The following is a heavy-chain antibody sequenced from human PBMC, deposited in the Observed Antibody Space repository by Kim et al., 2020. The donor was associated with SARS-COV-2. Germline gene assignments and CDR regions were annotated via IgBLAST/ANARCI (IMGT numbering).Heavy chain of an antibody. J-gene: IGHJ6*02. Sequence: GGSLRLSCAASGFTFSSYVMHWVRQAPGKGLEWVSIIWFDGSNRNYTDSVKGRFTISRDNSKNTLYLQMNSLRAEDTAVYYCARELWAMDVWGQGTTVIVSS. CDR2: IWFDGSNR. V-gene: IGHV3-33*08. CDR3: ARELWAMDV. CDR1: GFTFSSYV. D-gene: IGHD3-16*01.